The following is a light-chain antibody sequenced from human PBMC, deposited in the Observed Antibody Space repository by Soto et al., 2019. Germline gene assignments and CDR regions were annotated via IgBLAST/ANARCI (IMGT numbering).Light chain of an antibody. CDR1: QVISSY. J-gene: IGKJ4*01. Sequence: DIQLTQSPSSRSASVGDRVTITFRVSQVISSYLNWYRQKPGKVPKLLIYSASNLQSGVPSRFSGSGSGTDLTLTISSLQPEDFATYYCQQLNSYPLTFGGGTKVDIK. CDR2: SAS. CDR3: QQLNSYPLT. V-gene: IGKV1-27*01.